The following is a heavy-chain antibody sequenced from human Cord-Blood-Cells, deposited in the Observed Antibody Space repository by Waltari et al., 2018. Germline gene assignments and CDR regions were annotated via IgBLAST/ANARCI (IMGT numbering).Heavy chain of an antibody. D-gene: IGHD3-22*01. CDR1: VYTFTSYG. Sequence: QVQLLQSGAEVKKPGASVKLSCKAAVYTFTSYGIRCVRKAPGQGLEWMGWISAYNGNTNYAQKLQGRDTMTTDTSTSTAYMELRSLRSDDTAVYYCARGPSRYYYDSSGSDYWGQGTLVTVSS. J-gene: IGHJ4*02. CDR3: ARGPSRYYYDSSGSDY. CDR2: ISAYNGNT. V-gene: IGHV1-18*01.